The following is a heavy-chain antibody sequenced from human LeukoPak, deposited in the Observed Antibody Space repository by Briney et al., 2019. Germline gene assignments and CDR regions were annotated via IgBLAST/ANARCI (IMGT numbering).Heavy chain of an antibody. J-gene: IGHJ6*02. Sequence: GGSLRLSCAASGFTFSTYGLSWVRQAPGRGLEWVANIKQDGSETYYVDSVKGRFTISRDNAKNSLYLQMNSLRVEDTAVYYCVRSGDLGYYYHGMDVWDQGTTVTVSS. V-gene: IGHV3-7*04. D-gene: IGHD2-15*01. CDR3: VRSGDLGYYYHGMDV. CDR2: IKQDGSET. CDR1: GFTFSTYG.